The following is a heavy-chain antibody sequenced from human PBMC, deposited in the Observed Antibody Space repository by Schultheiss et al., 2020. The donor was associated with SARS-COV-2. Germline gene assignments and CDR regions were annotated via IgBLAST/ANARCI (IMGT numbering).Heavy chain of an antibody. J-gene: IGHJ4*02. V-gene: IGHV1-18*04. CDR2: ISAYNGNT. CDR1: CYTFTSYG. Sequence: ASVKVSCKASCYTFTSYGISWVRQAPGQGLEWMGWISAYNGNTNYAQKFQGRITMTTDTSTSTAYMELRSLRSDDTAVYYCAKYRGWYARPPLLFDYWGQGILVTVSS. CDR3: AKYRGWYARPPLLFDY. D-gene: IGHD6-19*01.